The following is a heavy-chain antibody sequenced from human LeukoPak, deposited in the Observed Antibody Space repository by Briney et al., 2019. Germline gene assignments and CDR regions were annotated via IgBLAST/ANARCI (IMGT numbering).Heavy chain of an antibody. Sequence: GGSLRLSCAASGFTFSSYSMNWVRQAPGKGLEWVSSISSSSSYIYYADAVKGRFTISRDNAKNSLYLQMNSLRAEDTAVYYCAKDHDIVVVPAAIGYWGQGTLVTVSS. D-gene: IGHD2-2*01. CDR2: ISSSSSYI. J-gene: IGHJ4*02. CDR3: AKDHDIVVVPAAIGY. V-gene: IGHV3-21*04. CDR1: GFTFSSYS.